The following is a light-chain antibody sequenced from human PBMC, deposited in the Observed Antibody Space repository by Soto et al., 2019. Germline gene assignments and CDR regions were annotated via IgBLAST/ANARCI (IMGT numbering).Light chain of an antibody. CDR3: QQSFSPLWT. Sequence: DIQMTPSPSSLSASVGDRVTITCRASQSISNYLNWYQQKPGKAPKLLIYAASSMQSGVPSRFSGSGSETDFTLTISSLQPDESATYYCQQSFSPLWTFGQGTKVEV. CDR2: AAS. J-gene: IGKJ1*01. CDR1: QSISNY. V-gene: IGKV1-39*01.